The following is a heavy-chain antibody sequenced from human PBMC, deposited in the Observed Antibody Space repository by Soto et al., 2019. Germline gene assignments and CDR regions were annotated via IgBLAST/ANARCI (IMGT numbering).Heavy chain of an antibody. D-gene: IGHD3-22*01. CDR3: ARKADYYDSSGYYWAAFDI. Sequence: PSETLSLTCTVSGGSISSYYWSWIRQPPGKGLEWIGYIYYSGSTNYNPSLKSRVTISVDTSKNQFSLKLSSVTAADTAVYYCARKADYYDSSGYYWAAFDIWGQGTMVTV. CDR1: GGSISSYY. CDR2: IYYSGST. V-gene: IGHV4-59*01. J-gene: IGHJ3*02.